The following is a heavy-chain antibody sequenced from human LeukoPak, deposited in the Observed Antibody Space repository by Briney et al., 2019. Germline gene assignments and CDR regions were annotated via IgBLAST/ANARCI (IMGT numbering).Heavy chain of an antibody. V-gene: IGHV3-48*03. J-gene: IGHJ3*02. CDR2: ISSSCSTI. CDR3: ASRSNLERRGGAFDI. Sequence: PGGSLRLSCAASGFTFSSYEMNWVRQAPGKGLEWVSYISSSCSTIYYADSVKGRFTISRDNAKNSLYLQMNSLRAEDTAVYYCASRSNLERRGGAFDIWGQGTMVTVSS. D-gene: IGHD1-1*01. CDR1: GFTFSSYE.